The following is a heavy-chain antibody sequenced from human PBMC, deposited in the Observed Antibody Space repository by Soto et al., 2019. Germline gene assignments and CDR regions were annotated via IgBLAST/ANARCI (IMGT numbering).Heavy chain of an antibody. J-gene: IGHJ4*02. CDR2: ISYDGSNK. CDR1: GFTFSSYG. D-gene: IGHD6-13*01. V-gene: IGHV3-30*18. CDR3: AKATRIAAELDY. Sequence: GESLKISCAASGFTFSSYGMHWVRQAPGKGLEWVAVISYDGSNKYYADSVKGRFTISRDNSKNTLYLQMNSLRAEDTAVYYCAKATRIAAELDYWGQGTLVTVSS.